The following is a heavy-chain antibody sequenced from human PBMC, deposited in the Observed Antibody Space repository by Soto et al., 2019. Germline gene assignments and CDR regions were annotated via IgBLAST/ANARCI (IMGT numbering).Heavy chain of an antibody. CDR2: ISGSGFAT. J-gene: IGHJ4*02. CDR3: SKGRGVATTPWDY. CDR1: GFTFSSYA. Sequence: GGSLRLSCAASGFTFSSYAMSWVRQAPGTGLEWVSTISGSGFATYYADSVKGRFAISRDISKNTLYLQMNSLRAEDTAVYYCSKGRGVATTPWDYWGQGTLVTVSS. D-gene: IGHD5-12*01. V-gene: IGHV3-23*01.